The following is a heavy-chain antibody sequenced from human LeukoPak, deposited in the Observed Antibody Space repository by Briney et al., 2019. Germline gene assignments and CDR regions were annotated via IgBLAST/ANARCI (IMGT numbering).Heavy chain of an antibody. CDR3: ARGGPRAITFGGVRNWFDP. Sequence: SETLSLTCTVSGGSISSYYWSWIRQPAGKGLEWIGRIYTSGSTNYNPSLKSRVTMSVDTSKNQFSLKLSSVTAADTAVYYCARGGPRAITFGGVRNWFDPWGQGTLVTVSS. D-gene: IGHD3-16*01. CDR1: GGSISSYY. V-gene: IGHV4-4*07. CDR2: IYTSGST. J-gene: IGHJ5*02.